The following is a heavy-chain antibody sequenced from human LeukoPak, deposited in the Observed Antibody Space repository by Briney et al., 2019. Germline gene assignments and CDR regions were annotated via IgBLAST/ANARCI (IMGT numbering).Heavy chain of an antibody. CDR2: IKQDGSEK. J-gene: IGHJ6*02. CDR1: GFTFSSYW. D-gene: IGHD6-6*01. CDR3: VRDLSSSSYYYYYGMDV. Sequence: GGSLRLSCAASGFTFSSYWMSWVRQAPGKGLEWVANIKQDGSEKYYVDSVKGRFTISRDNAKNSLYLQMNSLRAEDTAVYYCVRDLSSSSYYYYYGMDVWGQGTTVTVSS. V-gene: IGHV3-7*01.